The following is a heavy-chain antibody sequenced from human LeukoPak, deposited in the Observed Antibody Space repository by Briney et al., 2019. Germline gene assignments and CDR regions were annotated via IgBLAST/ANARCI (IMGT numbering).Heavy chain of an antibody. V-gene: IGHV4-34*01. CDR3: ARDGGYSVSSFYP. CDR1: GGSFSGYY. Sequence: PSETLSLTCAVYGGSFSGYYWSWIRQPPGKGLEWIGEINHSGSTNYNPSLKSRVTISVDTSKNQFSLKLSSVTAADTAVYYCARDGGYSVSSFYPGGQGTRVTVSS. D-gene: IGHD4-17*01. CDR2: INHSGST. J-gene: IGHJ5*02.